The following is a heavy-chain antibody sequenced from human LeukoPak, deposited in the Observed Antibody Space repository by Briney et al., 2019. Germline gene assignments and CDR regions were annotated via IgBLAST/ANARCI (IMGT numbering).Heavy chain of an antibody. CDR3: AKDPRGSSWYDY. CDR2: ISGSGGST. CDR1: GFTFSSYA. V-gene: IGHV3-23*01. Sequence: GASLRLSCAASGFTFSSYAMSWVRQAPGEGLEWVSAISGSGGSTYYADSVKGRFTISRDNSKNTLYPQMNSLRAEDTAVYYCAKDPRGSSWYDYWGQGTLVTVSS. J-gene: IGHJ4*02. D-gene: IGHD6-13*01.